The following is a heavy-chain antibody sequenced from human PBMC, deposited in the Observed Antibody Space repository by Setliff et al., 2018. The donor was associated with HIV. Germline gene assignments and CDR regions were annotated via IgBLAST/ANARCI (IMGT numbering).Heavy chain of an antibody. CDR1: GGSISSYS. J-gene: IGHJ4*03. D-gene: IGHD3-22*01. CDR3: ARAGYYDSAGYFDY. CDR2: IYYSGST. Sequence: SETLSLTCTVSGGSISSYSWSWIRQPPGKGLEWIGYIYYSGSTNYNPSLKSRVTKAVDTSKNQFSLKLSSVTAADTAVYYCARAGYYDSAGYFDYWVPETLLVTVSS. V-gene: IGHV4-59*08.